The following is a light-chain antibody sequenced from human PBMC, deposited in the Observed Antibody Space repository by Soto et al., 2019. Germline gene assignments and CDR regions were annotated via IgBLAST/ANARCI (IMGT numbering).Light chain of an antibody. V-gene: IGLV2-14*01. CDR1: NSDVGGHNY. CDR2: EVS. CDR3: SSFSSISTLYV. Sequence: QSVLTQPASVSGSPGQSITISCTGTNSDVGGHNYVSWYQHHPGKAPKLMIYEVSNRPSGVSNRFSGSKSGNTASLTISGLQAGDEADYHCSSFSSISTLYVFGTGTRPPS. J-gene: IGLJ1*01.